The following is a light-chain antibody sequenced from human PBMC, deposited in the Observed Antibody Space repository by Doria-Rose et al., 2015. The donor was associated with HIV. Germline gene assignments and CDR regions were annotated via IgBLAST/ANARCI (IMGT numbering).Light chain of an antibody. J-gene: IGKJ2*01. CDR1: QSIDTY. Sequence: DIQMTQSPSSLSASVGDRVTITCRSSQSIDTYLNWYQQKPGEAPKVLIYAASTLHSGVPLRFSGSGFGTDFTLTIASLQPEDFAIYHCQQSYSTPYTFGQGTKPEIK. CDR2: AAS. CDR3: QQSYSTPYT. V-gene: IGKV1-39*01.